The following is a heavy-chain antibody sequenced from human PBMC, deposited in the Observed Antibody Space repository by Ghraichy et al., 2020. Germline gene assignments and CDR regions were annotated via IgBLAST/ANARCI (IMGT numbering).Heavy chain of an antibody. Sequence: GGSLRLSCAASGFTFSSYAMSWVRQAPGKGLEWVSAISGSGGSTYYADSVKGRFTISRDNSKNTLYLQMNSLRAEDTAVYYCALSSKGYYDSSGYYSLPHWYFDLWGRGTLVTVSS. V-gene: IGHV3-23*01. CDR1: GFTFSSYA. J-gene: IGHJ2*01. CDR3: ALSSKGYYDSSGYYSLPHWYFDL. CDR2: ISGSGGST. D-gene: IGHD3-22*01.